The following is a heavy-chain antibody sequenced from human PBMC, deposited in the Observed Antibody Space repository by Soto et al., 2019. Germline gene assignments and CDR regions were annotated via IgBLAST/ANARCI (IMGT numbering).Heavy chain of an antibody. Sequence: ASVKVSCKASGYTFTSYGISWVRQAPGQGLEWMGWISAYNGNTNYAQKLQGRVTMTTDTSTSTAYMELRSLRSDDTAVYYCARDRCSSTSCTIYFDYWGQGTLVTVSS. CDR3: ARDRCSSTSCTIYFDY. D-gene: IGHD2-2*01. CDR1: GYTFTSYG. V-gene: IGHV1-18*01. CDR2: ISAYNGNT. J-gene: IGHJ4*02.